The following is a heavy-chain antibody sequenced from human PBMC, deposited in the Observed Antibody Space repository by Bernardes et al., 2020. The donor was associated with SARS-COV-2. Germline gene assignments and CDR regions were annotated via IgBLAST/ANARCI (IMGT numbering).Heavy chain of an antibody. CDR1: GYTFTNYE. V-gene: IGHV1-8*01. CDR3: AREPPGDGGGYDY. J-gene: IGHJ4*02. D-gene: IGHD3-16*01. Sequence: ASVKVSCKTSGYTFTNYEINWVRQDTGQGLEWMGWMNPKGPNTGYAQKFQGRVTMTRNTSINTVYMELNNLKSEDTAIYYCAREPPGDGGGYDYWGQGTPVTVSS. CDR2: MNPKGPNT.